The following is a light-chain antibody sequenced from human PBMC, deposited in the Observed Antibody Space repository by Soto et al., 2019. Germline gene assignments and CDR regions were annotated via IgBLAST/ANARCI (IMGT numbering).Light chain of an antibody. Sequence: EILLAQSPDTLSLSPGERATLSCRASQSVSGYLGWYQQKPGQAPRLLIYDASNRASGVPARFRGSGSGTDFTLTIASLEPEDFAVYYCQQRSNWPYLTFGGGTRVELK. CDR2: DAS. CDR1: QSVSGY. CDR3: QQRSNWPYLT. V-gene: IGKV3-11*01. J-gene: IGKJ4*01.